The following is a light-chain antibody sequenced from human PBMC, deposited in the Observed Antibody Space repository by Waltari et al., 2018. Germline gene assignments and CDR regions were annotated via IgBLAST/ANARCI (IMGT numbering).Light chain of an antibody. CDR1: QSLLHRNGNNY. Sequence: DIVMTQSPLSLPVTPGEPASISCRSSQSLLHRNGNNYLDWYLQKPGKSPNILIYLGSNRASGVPERFSGSGSGTDFTLKISRVEAEDVGVYYCMQSLQALWTFGQGTKVEIK. CDR3: MQSLQALWT. V-gene: IGKV2-28*01. CDR2: LGS. J-gene: IGKJ1*01.